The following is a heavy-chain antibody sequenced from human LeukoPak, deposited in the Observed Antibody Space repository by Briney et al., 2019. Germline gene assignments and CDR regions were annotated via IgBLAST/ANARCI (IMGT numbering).Heavy chain of an antibody. Sequence: SVKVSCKASGGTFSSYAISWVRQAPGQGLEWMGRIIPIFGTANYAQKFQGRVTITTDESTSTAYMELSSLRSEDTAVYYCARSGGAGYYNDFDYWGQGTLVTVSS. D-gene: IGHD3-9*01. V-gene: IGHV1-69*05. J-gene: IGHJ4*02. CDR3: ARSGGAGYYNDFDY. CDR2: IIPIFGTA. CDR1: GGTFSSYA.